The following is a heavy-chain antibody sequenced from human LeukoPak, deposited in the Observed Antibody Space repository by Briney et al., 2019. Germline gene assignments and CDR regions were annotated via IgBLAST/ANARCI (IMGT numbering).Heavy chain of an antibody. V-gene: IGHV4-34*01. CDR3: ARLETSSGSLSYFDY. J-gene: IGHJ4*02. CDR1: GGSFSGYY. CDR2: INHSGST. D-gene: IGHD6-19*01. Sequence: SETLSLTCAVYGGSFSGYYWSWIRQPPGKGLEWIGEINHSGSTNYNPSFKSRVTMSVDMSKNQFSLKLSSVTAADTAVYYCARLETSSGSLSYFDYWGQGTLVTVSS.